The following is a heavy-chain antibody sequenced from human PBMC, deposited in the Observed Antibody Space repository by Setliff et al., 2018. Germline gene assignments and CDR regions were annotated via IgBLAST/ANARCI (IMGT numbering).Heavy chain of an antibody. D-gene: IGHD2-2*01. J-gene: IGHJ6*02. CDR3: ARARPATIAGVVPGVADFGIDV. V-gene: IGHV4-4*07. CDR1: SGSMRNYY. Sequence: SETLSLTCSVSSGSMRNYYWLWIRQPAGEGLEWIGRIYTSGSTNYNPSLKRRVTISLEMSKNQFSLTLSSVTAADTAVYYCARARPATIAGVVPGVADFGIDVWGQGTTVTVSS. CDR2: IYTSGST.